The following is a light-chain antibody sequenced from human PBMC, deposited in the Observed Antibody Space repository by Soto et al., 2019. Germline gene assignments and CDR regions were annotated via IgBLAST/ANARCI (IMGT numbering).Light chain of an antibody. CDR1: SSDVGVYKY. V-gene: IGLV2-14*01. CDR2: EVS. J-gene: IGLJ2*01. Sequence: QSALTQPASVSGSPGQSITISCSGTSSDVGVYKYVSWYQQYPGKVPKLMIYEVSNRPSGISNRFSGSKSGNTASLTISGLQAEDEADYYCTSYTSSSTVVFGGGTKLTVL. CDR3: TSYTSSSTVV.